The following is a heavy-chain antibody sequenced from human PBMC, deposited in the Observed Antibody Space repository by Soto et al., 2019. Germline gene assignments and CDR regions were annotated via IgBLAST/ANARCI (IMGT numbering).Heavy chain of an antibody. J-gene: IGHJ4*02. V-gene: IGHV3-21*01. CDR3: ARVAY. Sequence: PWGSRRLCWEASVVTFSGFSMNCVRQVPGKGLEWVASISSGSSDTWYADSVKGRFIISRDNAQNSLFLQMNTLRPEDTAMYYCARVAYWGPGTQVTAPQ. CDR1: VVTFSGFS. CDR2: ISSGSSDT.